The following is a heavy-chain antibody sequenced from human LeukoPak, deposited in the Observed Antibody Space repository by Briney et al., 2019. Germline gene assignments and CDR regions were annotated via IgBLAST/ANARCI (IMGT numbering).Heavy chain of an antibody. Sequence: VASVKVSCKASGYTFIIYGITWVRQAPGQGLEWIGWISPYSGKTNFQPYLQGRVTMTTDTSTSTAYMELRSLRSDDTAVYYCAREGGVGPTAPPDYYSYQNDVWGRGTTVTVSS. CDR1: GYTFIIYG. CDR2: ISPYSGKT. D-gene: IGHD1-26*01. J-gene: IGHJ6*03. V-gene: IGHV1-18*01. CDR3: AREGGVGPTAPPDYYSYQNDV.